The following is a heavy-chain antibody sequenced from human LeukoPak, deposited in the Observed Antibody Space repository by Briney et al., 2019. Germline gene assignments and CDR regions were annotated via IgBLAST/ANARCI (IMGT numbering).Heavy chain of an antibody. CDR3: ARGGYSSGWYYFDY. V-gene: IGHV4-59*08. D-gene: IGHD6-19*01. Sequence: PSETLSLTCTVSGGSISSYYWSWIRQPPGKGLEWIGYIYYSGSTNYNPSLKSRVTISVDTSKNQFSLKLSSVTAADTAVYYCARGGYSSGWYYFDYWGQGTLVTVSS. J-gene: IGHJ4*02. CDR1: GGSISSYY. CDR2: IYYSGST.